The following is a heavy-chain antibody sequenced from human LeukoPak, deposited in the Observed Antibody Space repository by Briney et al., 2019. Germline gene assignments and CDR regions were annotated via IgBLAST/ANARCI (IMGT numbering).Heavy chain of an antibody. J-gene: IGHJ4*02. CDR1: GGTCSSYA. D-gene: IGHD6-19*01. V-gene: IGHV1-69*13. Sequence: GASVKVSCKASGGTCSSYAISWVRQAPGQGLEWMGGIIPIFGTANYAQKFQGRVTITADESTSTAYMELSSLRSEDTAVYYCARGGRQWLFPFDYWGQGTLVTVSS. CDR3: ARGGRQWLFPFDY. CDR2: IIPIFGTA.